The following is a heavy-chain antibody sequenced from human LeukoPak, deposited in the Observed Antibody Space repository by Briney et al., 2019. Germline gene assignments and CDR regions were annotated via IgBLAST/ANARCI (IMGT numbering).Heavy chain of an antibody. D-gene: IGHD2-21*01. Sequence: SETLSLTCAVYGGSFSGYYWSWIRQPPGKGLEWIGEINHSGSTNYNPSLKSRVTISVDTSKNQFSLKLSSVIAADTAVYYCARGQGVNYFDYWGQGTLVTVSS. CDR2: INHSGST. V-gene: IGHV4-34*01. CDR1: GGSFSGYY. CDR3: ARGQGVNYFDY. J-gene: IGHJ4*02.